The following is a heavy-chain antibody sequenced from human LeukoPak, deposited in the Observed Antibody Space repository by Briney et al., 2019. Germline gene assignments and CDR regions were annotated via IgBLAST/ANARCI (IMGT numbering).Heavy chain of an antibody. CDR3: TKVDPYDFWSGY. CDR1: EFSVGSNY. J-gene: IGHJ4*02. V-gene: IGHV3-53*01. D-gene: IGHD3-3*01. CDR2: IYSGGST. Sequence: GGSLRLSCAASEFSVGSNYMTWVRQAPGKGLEWVSLIYSGGSTYYADSVKGRFTISRDNSKNTLYLQMNSLRVEDTAVYYCTKVDPYDFWSGYWGQGTLVTVSS.